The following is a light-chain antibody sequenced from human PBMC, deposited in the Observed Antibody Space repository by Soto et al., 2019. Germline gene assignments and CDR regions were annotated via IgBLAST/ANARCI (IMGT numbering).Light chain of an antibody. Sequence: QSALNQPASVSGSPGQSITISCTGTSSDVGGYNYVSWYQQHPGKAPKLMIYEVSNRPSGVSNRFSGSKSGNTASLTISGLQAEDEADYYCSAYTSSSIDDVFGTGTKVTVL. CDR2: EVS. CDR3: SAYTSSSIDDV. V-gene: IGLV2-14*01. J-gene: IGLJ1*01. CDR1: SSDVGGYNY.